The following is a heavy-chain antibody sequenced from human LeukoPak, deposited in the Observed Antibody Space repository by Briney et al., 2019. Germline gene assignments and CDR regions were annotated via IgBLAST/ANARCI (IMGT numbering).Heavy chain of an antibody. CDR3: ARVSAPVTGSTPLDY. CDR2: ISGSSSYI. D-gene: IGHD3-9*01. J-gene: IGHJ4*02. Sequence: GGSLRLSCAASEFTFSSYSMNWVRQAPGKGLEWVSSISGSSSYIYYADSVKGRFTISRDNAKNSLYLLMNSLRAEDTAVYYCARVSAPVTGSTPLDYWGQGTLVTVSS. CDR1: EFTFSSYS. V-gene: IGHV3-21*01.